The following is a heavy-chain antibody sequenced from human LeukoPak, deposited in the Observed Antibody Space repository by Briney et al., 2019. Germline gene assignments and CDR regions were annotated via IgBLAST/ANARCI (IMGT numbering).Heavy chain of an antibody. Sequence: SPSGTLSLTCAVSGGSISSSNWWSWVRQPPGKGLEWIGNIYYSGSTYYNPSLKSRVTISIDPSKNQFSLKLSSVTAADTAVYYCARASSWSERHWFDPWGQGTLVTVSS. CDR2: IYYSGST. CDR3: ARASSWSERHWFDP. V-gene: IGHV4-4*02. CDR1: GGSISSSNW. D-gene: IGHD6-13*01. J-gene: IGHJ5*02.